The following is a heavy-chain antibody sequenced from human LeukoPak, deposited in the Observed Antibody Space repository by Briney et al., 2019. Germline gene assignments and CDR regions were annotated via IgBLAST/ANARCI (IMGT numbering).Heavy chain of an antibody. CDR3: ARDPLTGKYYFDY. CDR1: GFTFSSNW. Sequence: GGSLRLSCAASGFTFSSNWMSWVRQAPGKGLEWVANIKQDGSEKYYVDSVKGRFTISRDNAKNSLYLQMNSLRAEDTAVYYCARDPLTGKYYFDYWGQGTLVTVSS. D-gene: IGHD7-27*01. CDR2: IKQDGSEK. J-gene: IGHJ4*02. V-gene: IGHV3-7*01.